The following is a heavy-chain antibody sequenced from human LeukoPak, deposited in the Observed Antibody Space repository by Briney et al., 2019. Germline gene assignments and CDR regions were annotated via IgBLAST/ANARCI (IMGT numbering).Heavy chain of an antibody. J-gene: IGHJ5*02. V-gene: IGHV5-51*01. CDR1: GYSFTSYW. Sequence: GESLKISCKGSGYSFTSYWIGWVRQMPGKGLEWMGIIYPGDSDTRYSPSFQGQVTISADKSISTAYLQWSSLKASDTAMYYCARHLSHLGGLRNNWFDPWGQGTLVTVSS. D-gene: IGHD2-15*01. CDR3: ARHLSHLGGLRNNWFDP. CDR2: IYPGDSDT.